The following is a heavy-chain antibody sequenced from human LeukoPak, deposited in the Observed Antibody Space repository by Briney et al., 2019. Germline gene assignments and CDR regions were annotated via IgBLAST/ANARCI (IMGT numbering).Heavy chain of an antibody. CDR2: IRKNRNTI. Sequence: PGGSPRLSRAASGFTSSEYYMRWIRQAPGPGLERLSYIRKNRNTIYYADSVKGRFTISRDNAKKSVYLQMNSLRAEDTAVYYCAKDRGGNFDSNPKRFYYYMDVWGKGTTVTVSS. CDR1: GFTSSEYY. V-gene: IGHV3-11*04. CDR3: AKDRGGNFDSNPKRFYYYMDV. J-gene: IGHJ6*03. D-gene: IGHD3-9*01.